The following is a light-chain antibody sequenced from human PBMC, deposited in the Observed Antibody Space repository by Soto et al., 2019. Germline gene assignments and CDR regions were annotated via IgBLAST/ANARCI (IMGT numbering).Light chain of an antibody. Sequence: QSVLTQPPSVSAAPGQTVTISCSGSSSNIGGNSVSWYQQLPGTAPKLLIYDDNKRTSGIPDRFSGSKSGTSATVGITGFQTGDEADYYCASWDSSLSAYVFGTGTKVTVL. V-gene: IGLV1-51*01. CDR1: SSNIGGNS. CDR2: DDN. J-gene: IGLJ1*01. CDR3: ASWDSSLSAYV.